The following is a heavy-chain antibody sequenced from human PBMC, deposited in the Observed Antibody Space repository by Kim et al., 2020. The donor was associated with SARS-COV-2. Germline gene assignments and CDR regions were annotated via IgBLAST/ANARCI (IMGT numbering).Heavy chain of an antibody. D-gene: IGHD2-2*01. CDR2: ISSSSSYI. J-gene: IGHJ2*01. V-gene: IGHV3-21*04. CDR3: ARGALSRGVVPAATKHWYFDP. Sequence: GGSLRLSCAASGFTFSSYSMNWVRQAPGKGLEWVSSISSSSSYIYYADSVKGRFTISRDNAKNSLYLQMNSLRAEDTAVYYCARGALSRGVVPAATKHWYFDPWGRGTLVTVSS. CDR1: GFTFSSYS.